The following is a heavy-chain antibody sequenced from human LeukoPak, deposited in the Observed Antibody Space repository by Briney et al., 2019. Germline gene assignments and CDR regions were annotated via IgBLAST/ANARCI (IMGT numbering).Heavy chain of an antibody. J-gene: IGHJ4*02. Sequence: PGGSLGLSCAASGFTFSSYGMHWVRQAPGKGLEWVAFIRYDGSNKYYADSVKGRFTISRDNSKNTLYLQMNSLRAEDTAVYYCAKDWYYYGSGSSSNWGQGTLVTVSS. V-gene: IGHV3-30*02. D-gene: IGHD3-10*01. CDR3: AKDWYYYGSGSSSN. CDR2: IRYDGSNK. CDR1: GFTFSSYG.